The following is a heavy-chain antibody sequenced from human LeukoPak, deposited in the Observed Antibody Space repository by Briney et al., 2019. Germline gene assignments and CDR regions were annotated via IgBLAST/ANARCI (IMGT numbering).Heavy chain of an antibody. Sequence: GGSLRLSCAASGFTFDDYGLSWVRQAPGKGLEWVSYISSSSSTIYYADSVKGRFTISRDNAKNSLYLQMNSLRAEDTAVYYCARDFSDDSSGYYGELDYWGQGTLVTVSS. CDR1: GFTFDDYG. J-gene: IGHJ4*02. D-gene: IGHD3-22*01. V-gene: IGHV3-48*01. CDR3: ARDFSDDSSGYYGELDY. CDR2: ISSSSSTI.